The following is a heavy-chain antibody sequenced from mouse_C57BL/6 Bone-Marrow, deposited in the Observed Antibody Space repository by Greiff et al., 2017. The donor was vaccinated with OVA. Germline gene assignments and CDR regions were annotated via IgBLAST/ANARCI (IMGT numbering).Heavy chain of an antibody. D-gene: IGHD2-3*01. V-gene: IGHV5-9*01. CDR3: ARHGMMAPHFDY. CDR1: GFTFSSYT. Sequence: EVQLVESGGGLVKPGGSLKLSCAASGFTFSSYTMSWVRQTPEKRLEWVATISGGGGNTYYPDSVKGRFTIARDNAKNTLYLQMSSLRSEDTALYYCARHGMMAPHFDYWGQGTTLTVSS. CDR2: ISGGGGNT. J-gene: IGHJ2*01.